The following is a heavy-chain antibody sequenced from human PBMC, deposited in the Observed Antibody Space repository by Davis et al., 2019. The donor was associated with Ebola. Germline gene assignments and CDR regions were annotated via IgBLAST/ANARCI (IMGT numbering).Heavy chain of an antibody. D-gene: IGHD5-18*01. J-gene: IGHJ5*02. CDR2: ISSSSSYI. Sequence: GESLKISCAASGFTFSSYSMNWVRQAPGKGLEWVSSISSSSSYIYYADSVKGRFTISRDNAKNSLYLQMNSLRDEDTAVYYCARDRLWSNWFDPWGQGTLVTVSS. V-gene: IGHV3-21*01. CDR1: GFTFSSYS. CDR3: ARDRLWSNWFDP.